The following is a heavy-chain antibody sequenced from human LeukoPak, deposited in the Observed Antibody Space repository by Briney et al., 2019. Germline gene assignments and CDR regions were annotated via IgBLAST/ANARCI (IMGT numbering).Heavy chain of an antibody. CDR1: GGSFSGYY. D-gene: IGHD3-3*01. Sequence: SETLALTCAVYGGSFSGYYWSWIRQPPGKGLEWIGEINHSGSTNYNPSLKSRVTISVDTSKNQFSLKLSSVTAADTAVYYCARGYDFWSGRGYYYMDVWGKGTTVTVSS. CDR2: INHSGST. CDR3: ARGYDFWSGRGYYYMDV. J-gene: IGHJ6*03. V-gene: IGHV4-34*01.